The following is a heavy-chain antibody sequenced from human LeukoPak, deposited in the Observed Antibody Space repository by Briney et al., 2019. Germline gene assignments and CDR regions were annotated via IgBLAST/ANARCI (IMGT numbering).Heavy chain of an antibody. CDR1: GFTFSSYN. V-gene: IGHV3-21*01. D-gene: IGHD1-26*01. J-gene: IGHJ6*03. CDR2: ITSSGTYI. CDR3: ARDPYSGNYGNYYYYYMDV. Sequence: GGSLRLSCAASGFTFSSYNMNWVRQAPGKALEWVSSITSSGTYIFYADSVKGRFTISRDNAKNSLYLQMNSLGPDDTAVYYCARDPYSGNYGNYYYYYMDVWGKGTTVTISS.